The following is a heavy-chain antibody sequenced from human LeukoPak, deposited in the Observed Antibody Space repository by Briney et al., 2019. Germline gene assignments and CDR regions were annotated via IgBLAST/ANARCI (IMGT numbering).Heavy chain of an antibody. CDR3: AREGAYSDRGAEY. CDR2: IYYSGNT. Sequence: SETLSLTCTVSGGSMSTYYWSWIRQPPGKGLEWIGYIYYSGNTKYNPSLKTQVSMSVDTSKNQFSLKLSSVTAADTAVYYCAREGAYSDRGAEYWGQGTLVTVSS. V-gene: IGHV4-59*01. D-gene: IGHD1-26*01. CDR1: GGSMSTYY. J-gene: IGHJ4*02.